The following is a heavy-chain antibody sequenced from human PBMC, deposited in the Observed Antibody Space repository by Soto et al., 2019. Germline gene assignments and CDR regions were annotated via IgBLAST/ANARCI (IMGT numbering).Heavy chain of an antibody. D-gene: IGHD6-13*01. CDR1: GFLFSSYW. CDR3: ARTSSIAAAV. Sequence: EVQLVESGGGLVQPGGSLRLSCVASGFLFSSYWMSWVRQAPGKGLEWVANIKQNGSDKFYVDSVKGRFTISRDNAENSLYLQMNSQKAEHTAVYYCARTSSIAAAVWGQGTKCTVAS. J-gene: IGHJ3*01. V-gene: IGHV3-7*01. CDR2: IKQNGSDK.